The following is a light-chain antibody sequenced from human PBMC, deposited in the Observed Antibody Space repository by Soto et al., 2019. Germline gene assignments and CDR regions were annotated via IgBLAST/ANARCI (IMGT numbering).Light chain of an antibody. CDR2: GAS. Sequence: EIVLTQSPGTLSFSPGERGTLSCRASQSVGINVAWYQQKPGQAPRLLIYGASTRATGSPDRFSASGSATEFTLTISSLLSEDFAVYYCQQYNDWPRTFGQGTKVDIK. CDR1: QSVGIN. CDR3: QQYNDWPRT. J-gene: IGKJ1*01. V-gene: IGKV3-15*01.